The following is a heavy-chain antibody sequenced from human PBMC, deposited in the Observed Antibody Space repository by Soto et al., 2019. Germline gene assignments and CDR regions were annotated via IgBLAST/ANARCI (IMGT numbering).Heavy chain of an antibody. Sequence: GGSLSLSCAASGFTFSSYGMHWVRQAPGKGLEWVAVIWYDGSNKYYADSVKGRFTISRDNSKNTLYLQMNSLRAEDTAVYYCARDEEVGYYDFWSGTPTPFDYWGQGTLVTVSS. D-gene: IGHD3-3*01. J-gene: IGHJ4*02. CDR3: ARDEEVGYYDFWSGTPTPFDY. CDR2: IWYDGSNK. V-gene: IGHV3-33*01. CDR1: GFTFSSYG.